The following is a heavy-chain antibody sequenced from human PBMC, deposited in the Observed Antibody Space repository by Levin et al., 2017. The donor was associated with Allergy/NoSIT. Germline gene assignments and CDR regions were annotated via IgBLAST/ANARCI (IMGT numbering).Heavy chain of an antibody. D-gene: IGHD4-17*01. CDR3: AKSPLGVTTFCY. J-gene: IGHJ4*02. V-gene: IGHV3-23*01. CDR1: GFTFSSYA. Sequence: SCAASGFTFSSYAMSWVRQAPGKGLEWVSAISGSGGSTYYADSVKGRFTISRDNSKNTLYLQMNSLRAEDTAVYYCAKSPLGVTTFCYWGQGTLVTVSS. CDR2: ISGSGGST.